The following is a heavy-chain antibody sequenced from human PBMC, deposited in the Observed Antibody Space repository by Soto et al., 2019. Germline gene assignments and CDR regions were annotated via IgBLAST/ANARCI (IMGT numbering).Heavy chain of an antibody. CDR3: AREVQVHTPAFVY. CDR2: ISPMFGAA. V-gene: IGHV1-69*19. D-gene: IGHD3-10*01. Sequence: VQLVQSGAEMKKPGSSVKVSCQSSGGTFNTYAMNWVRQAPGQGPEWMGDISPMFGAANYAPKFQGRVTITADESTGTSYMQVSSLTSEDTALYFCAREVQVHTPAFVYWGQGTLVTVSS. CDR1: GGTFNTYA. J-gene: IGHJ4*02.